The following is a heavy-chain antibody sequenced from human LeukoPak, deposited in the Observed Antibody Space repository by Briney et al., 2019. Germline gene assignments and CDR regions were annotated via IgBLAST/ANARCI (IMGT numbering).Heavy chain of an antibody. CDR2: IYYSGST. J-gene: IGHJ4*02. Sequence: SETLSLTCTVSGGSISSYYWSWIRQPPGKGLEWSGYIYYSGSTNYNPSLKSRVTISVDTSKNQFSLKLSSVTAADTAVYYCARGVGYYDSSGYYVFDYWGQGTLVTVSS. CDR3: ARGVGYYDSSGYYVFDY. CDR1: GGSISSYY. D-gene: IGHD3-22*01. V-gene: IGHV4-59*01.